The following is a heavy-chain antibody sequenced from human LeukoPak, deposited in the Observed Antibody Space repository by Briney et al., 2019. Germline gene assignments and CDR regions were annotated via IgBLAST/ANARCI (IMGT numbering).Heavy chain of an antibody. V-gene: IGHV4-38-2*02. CDR2: IYHSGST. J-gene: IGHJ4*02. Sequence: NPSETLSLTCTVSGYSISSGYYWGWIRQPPGKGLEWIGNIYHSGSTYYNPSLKSRVTISVDTSKNQFSLKLSSVTAADTAVYYCASSRGVVEETYYYDSSGYLPFDYWGQGTLVTVSS. D-gene: IGHD3-22*01. CDR3: ASSRGVVEETYYYDSSGYLPFDY. CDR1: GYSISSGYY.